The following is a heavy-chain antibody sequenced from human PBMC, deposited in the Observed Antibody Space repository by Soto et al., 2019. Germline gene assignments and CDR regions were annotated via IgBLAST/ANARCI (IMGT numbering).Heavy chain of an antibody. CDR3: ARTTVTASYYDKDV. D-gene: IGHD4-17*01. V-gene: IGHV1-18*01. J-gene: IGHJ6*03. CDR1: CYTFTNYG. Sequence: GASVKVSCQASCYTFTNYGMQLVRPAPGQWREWVGWNSTYNSNTKYAQKVQGRLTMTRDTSTSTANMELTSLRSDDTALYYCARTTVTASYYDKDVSGKGSTVTVSS. CDR2: NSTYNSNT.